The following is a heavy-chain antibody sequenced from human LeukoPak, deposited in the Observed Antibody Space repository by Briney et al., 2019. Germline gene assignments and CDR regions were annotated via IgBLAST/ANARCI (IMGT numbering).Heavy chain of an antibody. D-gene: IGHD3-10*01. J-gene: IGHJ6*02. Sequence: SVKVSCKASGGSFDNYAFSWVRQAPGQGLEWMGGIIPMFGTPHYAEKFQGRATITADESTSTAYMELSSLRSEDTAVYYCANKRSEETRQHHHGSGSYFNPWYYGMDVWGQGTKVSVSS. CDR1: GGSFDNYA. CDR2: IIPMFGTP. CDR3: ANKRSEETRQHHHGSGSYFNPWYYGMDV. V-gene: IGHV1-69*13.